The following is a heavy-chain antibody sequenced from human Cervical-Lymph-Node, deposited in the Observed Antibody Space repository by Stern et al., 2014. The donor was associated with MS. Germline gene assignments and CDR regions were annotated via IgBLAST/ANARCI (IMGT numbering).Heavy chain of an antibody. V-gene: IGHV1-46*01. D-gene: IGHD1-26*01. CDR3: ARSGSYSDAFDI. Sequence: QVQLVQSGAEVKKPGASVKVSYKASGYTFSSYYMHWVRQAPGQGLEWMGIINPSGGSTRYAQKFQGRVTMTRDTSTSTVYMELSSQRSEDTAVYYCARSGSYSDAFDIWGQGTMVTVSS. CDR1: GYTFSSYY. CDR2: INPSGGST. J-gene: IGHJ3*02.